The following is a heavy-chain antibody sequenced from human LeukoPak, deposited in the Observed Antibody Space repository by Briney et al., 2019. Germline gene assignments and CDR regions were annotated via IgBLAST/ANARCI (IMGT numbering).Heavy chain of an antibody. CDR2: IYYSGST. CDR3: AKTASWTTQLFDAFDI. CDR1: GGSISSSSYY. J-gene: IGHJ3*02. V-gene: IGHV4-39*01. Sequence: SETLSLTCTVSGGSISSSSYYWGWIRQPPGKGLEWIGSIYYSGSTYYNPSLKSRVTISVDTSKNQFSLKLSSVTAADTAVYYCAKTASWTTQLFDAFDIWGQGTMVTVSS. D-gene: IGHD1-1*01.